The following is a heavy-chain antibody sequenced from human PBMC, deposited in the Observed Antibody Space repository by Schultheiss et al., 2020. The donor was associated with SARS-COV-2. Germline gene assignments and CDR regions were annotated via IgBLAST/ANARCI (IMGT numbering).Heavy chain of an antibody. CDR2: IYHSGST. D-gene: IGHD3-10*01. CDR3: ARQPSGSYYNAPFDY. J-gene: IGHJ4*03. Sequence: SETLSLTCTVSGGSISSYYWSWIRQPPGKGLEWIGSIYHSGSTYYNPSLKSRVTISVDTSKNQFSLKLSSVTAADTAVYYCARQPSGSYYNAPFDYWGQGTMVTVSS. CDR1: GGSISSYY. V-gene: IGHV4-59*08.